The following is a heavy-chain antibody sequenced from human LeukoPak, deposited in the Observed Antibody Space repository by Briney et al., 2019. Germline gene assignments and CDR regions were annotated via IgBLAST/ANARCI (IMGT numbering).Heavy chain of an antibody. J-gene: IGHJ4*02. CDR2: IYHSGST. D-gene: IGHD3-16*02. CDR3: ARDYAFGGVIPPGNY. V-gene: IGHV4-38-2*02. Sequence: SETLSLTCTVSGGSISSGYYWGWIRQPPGKGLEWIGSIYHSGSTYYDPSLKSRVTISVDTSKNQFSLKLSSVTAADTAVYYCARDYAFGGVIPPGNYWGQGTLVTVSS. CDR1: GGSISSGYY.